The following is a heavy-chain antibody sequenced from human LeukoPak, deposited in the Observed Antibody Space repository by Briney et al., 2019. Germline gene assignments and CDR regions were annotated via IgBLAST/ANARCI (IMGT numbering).Heavy chain of an antibody. V-gene: IGHV3-21*01. Sequence: GGSLRLSSAASGFTFSSYSMNWVRQAPGKGLEWVSSISSSSSYIYYADSVKGRFTISRDNAKNSLYLQMNSLRAEDTAVYYCAPYGSGVFDYWGQGNLVTVSS. CDR1: GFTFSSYS. CDR2: ISSSSSYI. J-gene: IGHJ4*02. CDR3: APYGSGVFDY. D-gene: IGHD3-10*01.